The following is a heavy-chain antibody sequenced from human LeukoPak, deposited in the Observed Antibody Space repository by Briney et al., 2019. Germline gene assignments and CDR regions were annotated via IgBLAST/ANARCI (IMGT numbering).Heavy chain of an antibody. D-gene: IGHD6-13*01. Sequence: ASVKVSCKASGYTFTGYYMHWVRQAPGQGLEWMGWINPNSGGTNYAQKFQGRVTMTRDTSISTAYMELSRLRSDDTAVYYCARDISSIAAAYSRGPVDYWGQGTLVTVSS. V-gene: IGHV1-2*02. CDR2: INPNSGGT. CDR1: GYTFTGYY. CDR3: ARDISSIAAAYSRGPVDY. J-gene: IGHJ4*02.